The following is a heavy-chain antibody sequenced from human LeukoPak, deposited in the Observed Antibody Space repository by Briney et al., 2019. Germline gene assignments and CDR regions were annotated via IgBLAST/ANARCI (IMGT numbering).Heavy chain of an antibody. J-gene: IGHJ6*04. CDR1: GFTFSSYG. V-gene: IGHV3-30*18. Sequence: GGSLRLSCAASGFTFSSYGMHWVRQAPGKGLEWVAVISYDGSNKYYADSVKGRFTISRDNSKNMLYLQMNSLRAEDTAVYYCAKEIVATSFWEGMDVWGKGTTVTVSS. CDR3: AKEIVATSFWEGMDV. CDR2: ISYDGSNK. D-gene: IGHD5-12*01.